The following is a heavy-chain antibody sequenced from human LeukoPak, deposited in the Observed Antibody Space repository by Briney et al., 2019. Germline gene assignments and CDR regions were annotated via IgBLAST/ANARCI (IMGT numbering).Heavy chain of an antibody. J-gene: IGHJ4*02. CDR2: IYPGDSDT. Sequence: GESLEISCKGSGYIFSNYWIGWVRQMPGKGLEWMGIIYPGDSDTTYSPSFQGQVTISVDKSISTAYLHWSSLKASDTAMYYCARPLGYSYRRFDYWGQGTLVTVSS. V-gene: IGHV5-51*01. CDR1: GYIFSNYW. CDR3: ARPLGYSYRRFDY. D-gene: IGHD5-18*01.